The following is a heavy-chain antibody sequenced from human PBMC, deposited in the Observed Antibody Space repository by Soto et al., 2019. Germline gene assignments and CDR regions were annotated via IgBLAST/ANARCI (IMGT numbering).Heavy chain of an antibody. CDR1: VLTSITYA. D-gene: IGHD4-17*01. CDR3: AKRLTTVTTVFDY. Sequence: GWSLRLSCAASVLTSITYAMSWVRQAPGKGLEWVSGISGSGGNTYYADSVKGRFTISRDNSKNMLYLQMNSLRAEDTAVYYCAKRLTTVTTVFDYWGQGTLVTVSS. CDR2: ISGSGGNT. V-gene: IGHV3-23*01. J-gene: IGHJ4*02.